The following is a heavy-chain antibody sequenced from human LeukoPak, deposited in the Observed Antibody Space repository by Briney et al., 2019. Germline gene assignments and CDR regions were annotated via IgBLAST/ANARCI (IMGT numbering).Heavy chain of an antibody. CDR2: IYYSGST. CDR3: ARDRGSGSYDY. J-gene: IGHJ4*02. Sequence: SETLSLTCTVSGGSISSSSYYWSWLRQPPGKGLEWIGYIYYSGSTNYNPSLKSRVTISVDTSKNQFSLKLSSVTAADTAVYYCARDRGSGSYDYWGQGTLVTVSS. V-gene: IGHV4-61*01. D-gene: IGHD3-10*01. CDR1: GGSISSSSYY.